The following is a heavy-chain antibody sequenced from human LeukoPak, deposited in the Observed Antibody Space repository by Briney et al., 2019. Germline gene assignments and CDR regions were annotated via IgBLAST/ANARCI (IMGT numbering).Heavy chain of an antibody. Sequence: PSETLSLTCAVYGGSFSGYYWSWIRQPPGKGLEWIGEINHSGSTNYNPSLKSRVTISVDTSKNQFSLKLNSVTAADTAVYFCARSANTRASFGYWGQGTLVTVSS. CDR2: INHSGST. V-gene: IGHV4-34*01. CDR1: GGSFSGYY. CDR3: ARSANTRASFGY. J-gene: IGHJ4*02.